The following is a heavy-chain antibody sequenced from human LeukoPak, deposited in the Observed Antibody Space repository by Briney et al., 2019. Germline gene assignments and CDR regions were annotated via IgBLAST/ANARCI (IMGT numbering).Heavy chain of an antibody. CDR2: IYHSGST. Sequence: PSETLSLTCTVSGYSISSGYYWGWIRPPAGEGLEWSGCIYHSGSTYYNPSVKGRVTISVDTSKNPFSLQVSSVTAADTAVYYCARENCSSTSCYGRLNYYYYYMDVWGKGTTVTVSS. CDR1: GYSISSGYY. D-gene: IGHD2-2*01. V-gene: IGHV4-38-2*02. CDR3: ARENCSSTSCYGRLNYYYYYMDV. J-gene: IGHJ6*03.